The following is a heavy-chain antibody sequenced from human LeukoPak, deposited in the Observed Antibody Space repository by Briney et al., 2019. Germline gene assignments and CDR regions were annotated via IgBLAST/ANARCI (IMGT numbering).Heavy chain of an antibody. V-gene: IGHV3-74*01. Sequence: GGSLRLSCAASGFTFISHLIHWVRQAPGKGLVWVSRVKGDGNFTNYADSVYGRFTISRDNAKNTLYLHMHSLRAEDTAVYYCVRDGDDFNFDYWGQGNLVTVSS. CDR3: VRDGDDFNFDY. CDR2: VKGDGNFT. D-gene: IGHD5-24*01. J-gene: IGHJ4*02. CDR1: GFTFISHL.